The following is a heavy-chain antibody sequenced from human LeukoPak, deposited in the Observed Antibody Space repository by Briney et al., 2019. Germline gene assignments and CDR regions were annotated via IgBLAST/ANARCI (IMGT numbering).Heavy chain of an antibody. CDR2: IYYSGST. CDR3: ARDGIAVAGSGSTGNFDY. V-gene: IGHV4-61*01. CDR1: GGSVSSGSYY. Sequence: PSETLSLTCTVSGGSVSSGSYYWSWIRQPPGKGLEWIGYIYYSGSTNYNPSLKSRVTISVDTSKNQFSLKLSSVTAADTAVYYCARDGIAVAGSGSTGNFDYWGQGTLVTVSS. D-gene: IGHD6-19*01. J-gene: IGHJ4*02.